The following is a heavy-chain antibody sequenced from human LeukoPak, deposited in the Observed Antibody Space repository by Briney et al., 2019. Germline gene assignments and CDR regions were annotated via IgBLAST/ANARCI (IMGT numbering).Heavy chain of an antibody. CDR1: GGSISSGSYY. CDR3: ARESLFRAVAGRPAPFDS. D-gene: IGHD6-19*01. CDR2: IYTSGST. Sequence: SETLSLTCTVSGGSISSGSYYWSWIRQPAGKGLEWIGRIYTSGSTNHNPSLKSRVTMSVDTFKNQFSLKLSSVTAADTAVYYCARESLFRAVAGRPAPFDSWGQGTLVTVSS. J-gene: IGHJ4*02. V-gene: IGHV4-61*02.